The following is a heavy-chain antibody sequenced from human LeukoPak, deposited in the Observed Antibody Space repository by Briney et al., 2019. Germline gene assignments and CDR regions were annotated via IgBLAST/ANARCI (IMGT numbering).Heavy chain of an antibody. Sequence: QPGGSLRLSCAASGFTFSSYAMSWVRQAPGKGLEWVSAISGSGGSTYYADSVKGRFTISRDNSKNTLYLQMNSLRAEDTAVYYCAKGSSGLLWFRVGTAYYFDYWGQGTLVTVSS. CDR2: ISGSGGST. J-gene: IGHJ4*02. CDR1: GFTFSSYA. CDR3: AKGSSGLLWFRVGTAYYFDY. D-gene: IGHD3-10*01. V-gene: IGHV3-23*01.